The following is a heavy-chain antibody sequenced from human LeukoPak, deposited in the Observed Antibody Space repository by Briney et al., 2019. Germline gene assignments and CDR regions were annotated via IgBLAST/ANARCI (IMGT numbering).Heavy chain of an antibody. CDR3: TRGITGHYPSLGGFAFDI. V-gene: IGHV4-59*07. Sequence: SDTLSLTCTVSGASITQHYWSWIRQPPGKGLEYISYFHYDGSTNYPSSVRIRVTILVDTSKNQFTLNLRSVTAADTAKYYCTRGITGHYPSLGGFAFDIWGQGTMVAVSS. J-gene: IGHJ3*02. CDR2: FHYDGST. CDR1: GASITQHY. D-gene: IGHD3-16*01.